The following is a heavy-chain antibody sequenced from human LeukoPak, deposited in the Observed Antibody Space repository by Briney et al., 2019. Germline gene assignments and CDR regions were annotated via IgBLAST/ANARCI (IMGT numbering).Heavy chain of an antibody. CDR2: IYTSGGT. J-gene: IGHJ5*02. CDR3: ARDRGGYCGGDCYPNWFDP. V-gene: IGHV4-4*07. Sequence: PSETLSLTCIVSGGSISNYYWSWIRQPAGKGLEWIGRIYTSGGTNYNPSLKSRVTMSVDTSKNQFSLKLSSVTAADTAVYYCARDRGGYCGGDCYPNWFDPWGQGTLVTVSS. CDR1: GGSISNYY. D-gene: IGHD2-21*02.